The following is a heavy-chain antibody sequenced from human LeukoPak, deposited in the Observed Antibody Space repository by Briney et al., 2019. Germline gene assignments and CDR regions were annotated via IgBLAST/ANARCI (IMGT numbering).Heavy chain of an antibody. J-gene: IGHJ4*02. Sequence: SETLSLTCTVSNYSISTDYYWGWIRQPPGKGLEWIGTMYHSGSTYYNPSLKSRVTISVDTSKNQFSLKLSSVTAADTAVYYCARMRGQTGTPFDYWGQGTLVTVSS. CDR3: ARMRGQTGTPFDY. CDR1: NYSISTDYY. V-gene: IGHV4-38-2*02. D-gene: IGHD1-1*01. CDR2: MYHSGST.